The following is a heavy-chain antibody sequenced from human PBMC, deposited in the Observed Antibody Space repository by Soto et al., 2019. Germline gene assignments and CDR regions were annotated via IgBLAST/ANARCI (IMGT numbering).Heavy chain of an antibody. Sequence: GGSLRLSCAASGFTFSSYGMHWVRQAPGKGLEWVAVIWYDGSNKYYADSVKGRFTISRDNSKNTLYLQMNGLRAEDTAVYYCAREGGYNAFDIWGQGAMVTVSS. CDR2: IWYDGSNK. V-gene: IGHV3-33*01. CDR1: GFTFSSYG. D-gene: IGHD3-10*01. J-gene: IGHJ3*02. CDR3: AREGGYNAFDI.